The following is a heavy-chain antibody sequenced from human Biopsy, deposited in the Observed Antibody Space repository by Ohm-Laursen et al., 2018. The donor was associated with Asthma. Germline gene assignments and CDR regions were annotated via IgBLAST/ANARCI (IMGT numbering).Heavy chain of an antibody. V-gene: IGHV3-30*18. CDR1: GFMFRSFG. CDR3: AKWRGYSGHDNDY. J-gene: IGHJ4*02. Sequence: SLRLSCAASGFMFRSFGMHWVRQAPGKGLEWVAVISYDGNHKFYEDSVKGRFTISRDNPKNTLYLQMNSLRTEDTAVYYCAKWRGYSGHDNDYWGQGTLVIVSS. CDR2: ISYDGNHK. D-gene: IGHD5-12*01.